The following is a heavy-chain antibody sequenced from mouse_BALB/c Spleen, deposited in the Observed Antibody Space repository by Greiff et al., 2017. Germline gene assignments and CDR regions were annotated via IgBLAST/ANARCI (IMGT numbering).Heavy chain of an antibody. Sequence: VMPVESGGGLVQPGGSRKLSCAASGFTFSSLGMHWVRQAPEKGPEWVAYISSGSSTIYYADTVKGRFTISRDNPKNTLFLQMTSLRSEDTAMYYCARGGYGSSYGGGDAMDYWGQGTSVTVSS. V-gene: IGHV5-17*02. J-gene: IGHJ4*01. CDR2: ISSGSSTI. CDR3: ARGGYGSSYGGGDAMDY. D-gene: IGHD1-1*01. CDR1: GFTFSSLG.